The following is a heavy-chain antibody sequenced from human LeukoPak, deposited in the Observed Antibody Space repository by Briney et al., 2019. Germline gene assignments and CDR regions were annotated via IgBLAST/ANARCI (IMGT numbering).Heavy chain of an antibody. CDR2: IYYSGST. V-gene: IGHV4-59*12. Sequence: SEALSLTCTVSGGSISTYYWSWIRQPPGKGLEWIGYIYYSGSTNYNPSLKSRVTISVDTSKNQFSLKLSSVTAADTAVYYCARGPLAAVLMVYAKRNYDSSGYFDYWGQGTLVTVSS. D-gene: IGHD2-8*01. CDR1: GGSISTYY. CDR3: ARGPLAAVLMVYAKRNYDSSGYFDY. J-gene: IGHJ4*02.